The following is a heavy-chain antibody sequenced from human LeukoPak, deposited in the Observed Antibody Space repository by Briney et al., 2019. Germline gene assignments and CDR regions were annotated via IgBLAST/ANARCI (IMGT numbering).Heavy chain of an antibody. CDR1: GYSFTSYW. Sequence: GEPLKISCKGSGYSFTSYWIGWVRQMPGKGLEWVGIIYPGHSDTRYSPSVQGQVTISADKSIRTAYLQWSSLKASDTAMYYCARQSPQYSGSYWSFDYWGQGTLVTVSS. CDR2: IYPGHSDT. CDR3: ARQSPQYSGSYWSFDY. V-gene: IGHV5-51*01. J-gene: IGHJ4*02. D-gene: IGHD1-26*01.